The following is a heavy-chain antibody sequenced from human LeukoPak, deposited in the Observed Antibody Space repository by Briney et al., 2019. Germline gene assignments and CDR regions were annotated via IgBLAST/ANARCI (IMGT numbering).Heavy chain of an antibody. CDR3: ARDGLGVYPACSSTSCYGYFDY. D-gene: IGHD2-2*01. Sequence: GGSLRLSCAASGFTFSSYAMHWVRQAPGKGLEWVAVISYDGSNKYYADSVKGRFTISRDNSKNTLYLQMNSLRAEDTAVYYCARDGLGVYPACSSTSCYGYFDYWGQGTLVTVSS. CDR2: ISYDGSNK. V-gene: IGHV3-30-3*01. J-gene: IGHJ4*02. CDR1: GFTFSSYA.